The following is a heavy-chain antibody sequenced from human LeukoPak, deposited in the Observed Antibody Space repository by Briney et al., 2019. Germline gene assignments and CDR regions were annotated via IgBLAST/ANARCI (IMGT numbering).Heavy chain of an antibody. CDR1: GFTFSSYG. V-gene: IGHV3-30*02. CDR3: AKDLGWAEGATAIRALDY. CDR2: IRYDGSNT. D-gene: IGHD2-21*02. Sequence: GGSLRLSCAVSGFTFSSYGMNWVRQAPGKGLEWVALIRYDGSNTYYADSVKGRFTISRDNSKNTVYLQLNTLRPEDTAVYYCAKDLGWAEGATAIRALDYWGQGTLVTVSS. J-gene: IGHJ4*02.